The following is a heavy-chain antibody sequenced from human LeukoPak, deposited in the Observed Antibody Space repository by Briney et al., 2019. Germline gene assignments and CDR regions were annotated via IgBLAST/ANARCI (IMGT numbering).Heavy chain of an antibody. V-gene: IGHV3-7*03. Sequence: GGSLRLSCAVSGSTFSGFWMSWSRQAPGKGLEWVASINSDGSEGYYADVVKGRFTISRDNAKNSLYLQINSLRAEDTAVYYCARSSYSSSSNVWGQGTMVTVSS. CDR3: ARSSYSSSSNV. J-gene: IGHJ3*01. D-gene: IGHD6-6*01. CDR1: GSTFSGFW. CDR2: INSDGSEG.